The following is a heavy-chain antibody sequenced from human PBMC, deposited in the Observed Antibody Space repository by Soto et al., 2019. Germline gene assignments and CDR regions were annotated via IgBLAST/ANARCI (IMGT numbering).Heavy chain of an antibody. CDR3: ARDRYCSGGSCYSAEYFQH. V-gene: IGHV1-69*08. J-gene: IGHJ1*01. CDR2: IIPILGIA. CDR1: GGTFSSYT. D-gene: IGHD2-15*01. Sequence: VQLVQSGAEVKKPGSSVKVSCKASGGTFSSYTISWVRQAPGQGLEWMGRIIPILGIANYAQKFQGRVTITADKSTSTAYMELSSLRSEDTAVYYCARDRYCSGGSCYSAEYFQHWGQGTLVTVSS.